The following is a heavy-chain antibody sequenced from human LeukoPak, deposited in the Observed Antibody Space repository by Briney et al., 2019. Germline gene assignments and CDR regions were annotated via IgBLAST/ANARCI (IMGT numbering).Heavy chain of an antibody. CDR3: ARLRDGSGSFDY. Sequence: ASVKVSCKGSGYTFTSYYIHWVRQAPGQGLEWMGIINPIGGSTNYAQKFQGRVTMTRDTSISTAYMELSRLTSDDTAVYYCARLRDGSGSFDYWGQGTLVTVSS. D-gene: IGHD3-10*01. J-gene: IGHJ4*02. CDR2: INPIGGST. CDR1: GYTFTSYY. V-gene: IGHV1-46*01.